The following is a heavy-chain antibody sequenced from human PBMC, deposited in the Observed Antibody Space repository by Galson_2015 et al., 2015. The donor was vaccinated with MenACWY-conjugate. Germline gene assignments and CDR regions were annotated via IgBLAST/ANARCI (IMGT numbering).Heavy chain of an antibody. CDR1: GFTFSSYC. J-gene: IGHJ6*02. Sequence: ALRLSCAASGFTFSSYCMNWVRQAPGKGLEWVSYISSSRSTIYNADSVKGRFTISRDNAKNLLYLQMNSLRAEDMAMYYCERDSTGNWNDFVYSYYGIDVWGQGTPVTVSS. D-gene: IGHD1-1*01. V-gene: IGHV3-48*04. CDR2: ISSSRSTI. CDR3: ERDSTGNWNDFVYSYYGIDV.